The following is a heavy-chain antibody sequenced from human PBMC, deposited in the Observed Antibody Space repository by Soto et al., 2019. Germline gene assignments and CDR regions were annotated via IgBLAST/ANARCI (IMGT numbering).Heavy chain of an antibody. Sequence: SLRLSCAASGFTFSNYGMSWVRQAPGKGLEWVSVVSGSGSSTYYADSVKGRFTISRDNSKNTLFLQMSSLRVDDTAVYYCAKDGTAAAGEIDYWGQGILVTVSS. CDR1: GFTFSNYG. CDR3: AKDGTAAAGEIDY. CDR2: VSGSGSST. D-gene: IGHD6-13*01. V-gene: IGHV3-23*01. J-gene: IGHJ4*02.